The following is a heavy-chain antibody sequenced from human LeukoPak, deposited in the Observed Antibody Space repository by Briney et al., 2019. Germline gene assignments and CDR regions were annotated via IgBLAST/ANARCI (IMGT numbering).Heavy chain of an antibody. CDR3: ARRCVTVTTVLDFDY. V-gene: IGHV4-34*01. D-gene: IGHD4-17*01. CDR1: GGSFSGYY. Sequence: SETLSLTCAVHGGSFSGYYWSWIRQPPGKGLEWIGEINHSGSTNYNPSLKSRVTISVDTSKNQFSLKLSSVTAADTAVYYCARRCVTVTTVLDFDYWGQGTLVTVSS. CDR2: INHSGST. J-gene: IGHJ4*02.